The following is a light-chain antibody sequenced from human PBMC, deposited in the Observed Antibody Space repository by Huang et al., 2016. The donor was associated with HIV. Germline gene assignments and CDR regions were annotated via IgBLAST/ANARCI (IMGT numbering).Light chain of an antibody. CDR3: QKYNSVPRT. J-gene: IGKJ1*01. Sequence: DIQMTQSPSSLSASVGDRVTIPCRASQGIGTYLAWYQHKPGKVPTLLFYAASTLQSGVPSRFSGSGSGTNFTLTIGSLQPEDVAIYYCQKYNSVPRTFGLGTKVEIK. CDR1: QGIGTY. V-gene: IGKV1-27*01. CDR2: AAS.